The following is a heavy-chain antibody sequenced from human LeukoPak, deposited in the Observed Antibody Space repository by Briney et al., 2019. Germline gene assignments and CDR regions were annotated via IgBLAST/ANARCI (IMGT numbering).Heavy chain of an antibody. CDR1: GFIFSNYG. V-gene: IGHV3-33*01. D-gene: IGHD2-2*01. Sequence: PGGSLRLSCVASGFIFSNYGLHWVRQAPGKGLEWVAVIWYDGSRKYYADSVKGRFTISRDDSKSTLYLQMNSLRVEDTAVYYCARADCSSSSCPSKFDYWGQGTLVTVSS. CDR2: IWYDGSRK. CDR3: ARADCSSSSCPSKFDY. J-gene: IGHJ4*02.